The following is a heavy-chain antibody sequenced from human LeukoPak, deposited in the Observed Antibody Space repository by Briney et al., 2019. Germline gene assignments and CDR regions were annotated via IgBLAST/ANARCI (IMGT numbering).Heavy chain of an antibody. CDR3: AREAALITIFGVVDYFDY. Sequence: ASVKVSCKASGYTFTSYAMNWVRQAPGQGLEWMGWINTNTGNPTYAQGFTGRFVFSLDTSVSTAYLQISSLKAEDTAVYYCAREAALITIFGVVDYFDYWGQGTLVTVSS. V-gene: IGHV7-4-1*02. J-gene: IGHJ4*02. D-gene: IGHD3-3*01. CDR1: GYTFTSYA. CDR2: INTNTGNP.